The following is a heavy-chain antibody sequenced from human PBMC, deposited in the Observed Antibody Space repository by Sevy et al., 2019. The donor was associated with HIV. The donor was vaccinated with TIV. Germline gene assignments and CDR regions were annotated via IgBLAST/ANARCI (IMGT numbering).Heavy chain of an antibody. Sequence: GGSLRLSCAASGFTFNRYWMHWVRQAPGKGPVWLARIDGDGSAKTYTASVKGRFTISRDIAQDTLYLQMNSLRTEDTAIYYCARIATGHTFGLPDFWGQGTLVTVSS. CDR1: GFTFNRYW. CDR2: IDGDGSAK. J-gene: IGHJ4*02. V-gene: IGHV3-74*01. CDR3: ARIATGHTFGLPDF. D-gene: IGHD1-1*01.